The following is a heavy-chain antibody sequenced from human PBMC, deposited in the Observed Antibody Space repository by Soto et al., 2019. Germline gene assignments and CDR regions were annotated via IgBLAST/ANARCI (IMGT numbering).Heavy chain of an antibody. Sequence: PSETLSLTCTVSGGSISSYYWSWIRQPPGKGLEWIGYIYYSVSTNYNPSLKSRVTISVDTSKNQFSLKLSSVTAADTAVYYCARGRTGTGLFDYWGQGTLDTFSS. D-gene: IGHD1-7*01. CDR2: IYYSVST. CDR1: GGSISSYY. J-gene: IGHJ4*02. V-gene: IGHV4-59*01. CDR3: ARGRTGTGLFDY.